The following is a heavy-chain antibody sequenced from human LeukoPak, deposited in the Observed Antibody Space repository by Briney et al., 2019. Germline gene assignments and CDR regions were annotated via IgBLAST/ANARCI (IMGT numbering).Heavy chain of an antibody. J-gene: IGHJ4*02. CDR1: GFTFSSYG. CDR3: AKRGGDSSGWNYFDY. V-gene: IGHV3-30*02. D-gene: IGHD6-19*01. CDR2: IRYDGSNK. Sequence: PGGSLRLSCAASGFTFSSYGMHWVRQAPGKGLEWVAFIRYDGSNKYYADSVKGRFTISRDNSKNTLYLQMNSLRAEDTAGYYCAKRGGDSSGWNYFDYWGQGTLVSVSS.